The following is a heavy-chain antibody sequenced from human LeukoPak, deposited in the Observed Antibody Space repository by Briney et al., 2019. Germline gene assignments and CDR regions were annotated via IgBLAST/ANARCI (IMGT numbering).Heavy chain of an antibody. Sequence: GGSLRLSCAASGFTFSSYEMNWVRQAPGKGLEWVSYISSSGSTIYYADSVKGRFTISRDNAKNSLYLQMNSLRAEDTAVHYCARAYPLAFDIWGQGTMVTVSS. CDR2: ISSSGSTI. CDR1: GFTFSSYE. CDR3: ARAYPLAFDI. V-gene: IGHV3-48*03. J-gene: IGHJ3*02.